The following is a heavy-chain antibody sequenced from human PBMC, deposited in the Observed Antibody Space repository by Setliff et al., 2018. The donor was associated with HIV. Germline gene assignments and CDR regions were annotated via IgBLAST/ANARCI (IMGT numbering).Heavy chain of an antibody. Sequence: SETLSLTCTVSGGSISSNYWGWIRQPPGKGLEWIGSIYYSGSTYYNPSLKSRVTISVDTSKNQFSLKLSSVTAADTAVYYCARQAVRDYWGQGTLVTVSS. CDR3: ARQAVRDY. J-gene: IGHJ4*02. CDR1: GGSISSNY. D-gene: IGHD1-1*01. CDR2: IYYSGST. V-gene: IGHV4-39*01.